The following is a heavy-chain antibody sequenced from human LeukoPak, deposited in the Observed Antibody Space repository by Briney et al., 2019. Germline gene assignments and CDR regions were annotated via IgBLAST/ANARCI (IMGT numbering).Heavy chain of an antibody. V-gene: IGHV1-2*02. CDR3: ARDPSPYYYDSSGYFDY. CDR2: INPNSGGT. J-gene: IGHJ4*02. Sequence: ASVKVSCKASGYTFTGYYMHWVRQAPGQGLEWMGWINPNSGGTSYAQKFQGRVTMTRDTSISTAYMELSRLRSDDTAVYYCARDPSPYYYDSSGYFDYWGQGTLVTVSS. D-gene: IGHD3-22*01. CDR1: GYTFTGYY.